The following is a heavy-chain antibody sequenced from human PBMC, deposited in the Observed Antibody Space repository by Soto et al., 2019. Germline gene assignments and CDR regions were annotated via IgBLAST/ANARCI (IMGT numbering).Heavy chain of an antibody. D-gene: IGHD2-15*01. J-gene: IGHJ3*01. CDR3: GRWKIGVEQHDEYFDV. CDR1: GYTFTSYG. CDR2: ISAYNGNT. V-gene: IGHV1-18*01. Sequence: ASVKVSCKASGYTFTSYGISWVRQAPGQRLEWMGWISAYNGNTNYAQKLQGRVTMTTDTSTSTAYMELRSLRSDDPAVYYCGRWKIGVEQHDEYFDVWAEGTMVTVS.